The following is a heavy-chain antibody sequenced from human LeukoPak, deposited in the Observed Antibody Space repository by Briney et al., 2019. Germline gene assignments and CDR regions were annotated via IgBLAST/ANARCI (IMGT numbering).Heavy chain of an antibody. Sequence: GASVKVSCKASGYTFTSYGISWVRQAPGQGLEWMGWISAYNGNTNYAQKLQGRVTMTTDTSTSTAYMELSRLRSDDTAVYYCARESMVRGVIISAADYWGQGTLVTVSS. CDR1: GYTFTSYG. J-gene: IGHJ4*02. V-gene: IGHV1-18*01. CDR2: ISAYNGNT. D-gene: IGHD3-10*01. CDR3: ARESMVRGVIISAADY.